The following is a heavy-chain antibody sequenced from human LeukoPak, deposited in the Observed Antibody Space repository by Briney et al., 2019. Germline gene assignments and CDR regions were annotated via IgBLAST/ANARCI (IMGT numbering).Heavy chain of an antibody. CDR2: INTYGTST. CDR1: GFTFSSYW. Sequence: GSLILSCAASGFTFSSYWMHWVRQVPGKGLVWVARINTYGTSTTYGYSVEGRFTISRDNAKNTLYLEMNSLRDDDTAVYYCARGSTTVTTKDWFDPWGQGTQVTVSS. V-gene: IGHV3-74*03. D-gene: IGHD4-17*01. CDR3: ARGSTTVTTKDWFDP. J-gene: IGHJ5*02.